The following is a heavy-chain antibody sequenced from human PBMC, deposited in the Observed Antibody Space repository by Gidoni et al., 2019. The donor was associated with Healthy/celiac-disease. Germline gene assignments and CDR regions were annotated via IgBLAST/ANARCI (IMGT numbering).Heavy chain of an antibody. CDR2: SSPGGGSI. CDR1: EFSLDSYY. CDR3: ARDGSSWFSGGMDV. Sequence: QVHLVQSGAEVKKPGASVKISCEASEFSLDSYYIHWVRQAPGQGPEWMGISSPGGGSISYAEKFQGRVIMTRDTSTSTVYMELGSLTSDDTAVYYCARDGSSWFSGGMDVWGQGTTVTVSS. J-gene: IGHJ6*02. D-gene: IGHD6-13*01. V-gene: IGHV1-46*02.